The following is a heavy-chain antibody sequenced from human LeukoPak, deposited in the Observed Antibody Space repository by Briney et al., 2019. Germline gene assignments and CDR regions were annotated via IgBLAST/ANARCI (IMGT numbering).Heavy chain of an antibody. CDR3: ARDANYYDSSGLFDY. D-gene: IGHD3-22*01. V-gene: IGHV3-33*01. Sequence: GGSLRLSCAASGFTFSDYSMHWVRQAPGKGLEWVAVIWYDGSNKYYADSVKGRFTISRDDSKNTLYLQMNSLRADDTGVYYCARDANYYDSSGLFDYWGQGTLVTVSS. CDR2: IWYDGSNK. J-gene: IGHJ4*02. CDR1: GFTFSDYS.